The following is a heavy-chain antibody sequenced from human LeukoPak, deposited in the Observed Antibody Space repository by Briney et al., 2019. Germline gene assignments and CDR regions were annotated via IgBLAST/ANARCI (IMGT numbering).Heavy chain of an antibody. Sequence: SETLSLTCAVYGGSFSGYYWSWIRQPPAKGLEWIGEINHSGSTNYNPSLKNRVPISVDTSKTQFSLKLSSVTAADTAVYYCAREVLLWFGESPFDYWGQGPLVTVSS. V-gene: IGHV4-34*01. CDR1: GGSFSGYY. CDR3: AREVLLWFGESPFDY. J-gene: IGHJ4*02. D-gene: IGHD3-10*01. CDR2: INHSGST.